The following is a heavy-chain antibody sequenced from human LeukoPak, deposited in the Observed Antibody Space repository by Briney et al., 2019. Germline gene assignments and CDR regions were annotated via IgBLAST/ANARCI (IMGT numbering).Heavy chain of an antibody. J-gene: IGHJ6*02. CDR2: FIPILGTP. Sequence: SVKVSCKTSGGIFRSYGLNWVRQAPGQGLEWMGGFIPILGTPKYAQNLQGRVTITADESTSTGYMELSGLRYEDTAVYYCARGLYCSSSTSCYDYGMDVWGQGTTVTVSS. V-gene: IGHV1-69*13. CDR3: ARGLYCSSSTSCYDYGMDV. D-gene: IGHD2-2*01. CDR1: GGIFRSYG.